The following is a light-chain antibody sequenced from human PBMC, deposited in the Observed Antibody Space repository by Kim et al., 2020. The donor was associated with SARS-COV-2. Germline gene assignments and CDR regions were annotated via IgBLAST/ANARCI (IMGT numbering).Light chain of an antibody. J-gene: IGKJ2*01. CDR1: NSIITY. CDR3: QHSYRIPYT. V-gene: IGKV1-39*01. CDR2: AAS. Sequence: SSAVGDRAPITCRATNSIITYLNWYHHKPGEAPNLLIYAASTLQSGVPSRFSGSGSGTDFTLIISSLQPEDFATYYCQHSYRIPYTFGQGTKLEI.